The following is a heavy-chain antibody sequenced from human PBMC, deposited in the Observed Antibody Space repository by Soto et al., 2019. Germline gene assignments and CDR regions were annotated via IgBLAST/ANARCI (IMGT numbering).Heavy chain of an antibody. V-gene: IGHV3-7*01. CDR3: ARSAQ. CDR2: RKEDGSEK. Sequence: EVQLVESGGGLVQPGGSLRLSCAASGVSLSFYWMSWVRQAPGKGLEWVASRKEDGSEKYFVDSVKGRFTISRDNSKNSLHLQMNRLRAGDTAVYYCARSAQWGQGTLFTVSS. CDR1: GVSLSFYW. J-gene: IGHJ4*02.